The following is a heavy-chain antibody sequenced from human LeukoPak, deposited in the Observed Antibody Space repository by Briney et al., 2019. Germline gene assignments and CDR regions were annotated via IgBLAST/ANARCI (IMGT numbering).Heavy chain of an antibody. D-gene: IGHD6-6*01. CDR1: GYTFTGYY. CDR3: ASLPLEYSSSSVDY. V-gene: IGHV1-2*02. CDR2: INPNSGGT. Sequence: ASVKVSCKASGYTFTGYYMHWVRQAPGQGLEWMGWINPNSGGTNYAQKFQGRVTMTRDTSISTAYMELSRLRSDDTAVYYCASLPLEYSSSSVDYWGQGTLVTASS. J-gene: IGHJ4*02.